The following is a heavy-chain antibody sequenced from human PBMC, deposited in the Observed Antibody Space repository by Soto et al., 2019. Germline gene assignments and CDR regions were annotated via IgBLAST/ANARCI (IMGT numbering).Heavy chain of an antibody. D-gene: IGHD4-17*01. Sequence: QITLKESGPTLVKPTQTLTLTCTFSGFSLSTSGVGVGWIRQPPGKALEWLALIYWDDDTRYSPSLQSRLTITKDTSKNHVVLTMTNMDPVDTATYYCAHSDYCDEFDYWGQGTLVTVSS. CDR3: AHSDYCDEFDY. CDR2: IYWDDDT. V-gene: IGHV2-5*02. J-gene: IGHJ4*02. CDR1: GFSLSTSGVG.